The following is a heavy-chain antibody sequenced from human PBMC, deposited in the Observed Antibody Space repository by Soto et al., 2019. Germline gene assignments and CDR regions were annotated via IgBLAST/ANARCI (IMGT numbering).Heavy chain of an antibody. D-gene: IGHD3-16*01. CDR1: GFTFSSYA. J-gene: IGHJ3*02. V-gene: IGHV3-23*01. Sequence: GGSLRLSCAASGFTFSSYAMIWVRQAPGKGLEWVSAISGSGGSTYYADSVKGRFTISRDNSKNTLYLQMNSLRAEDTAVYYCAKDRVYYDYIWGSYYDAFDIWGQGTMVTVSS. CDR2: ISGSGGST. CDR3: AKDRVYYDYIWGSYYDAFDI.